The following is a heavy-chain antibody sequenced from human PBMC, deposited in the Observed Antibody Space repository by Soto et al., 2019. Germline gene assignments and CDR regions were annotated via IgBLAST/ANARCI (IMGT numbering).Heavy chain of an antibody. V-gene: IGHV2-5*02. D-gene: IGHD3-10*01. CDR1: GFSLSTSGVG. J-gene: IGHJ3*02. Sequence: SGPTLVNPTQTLTLTCTFSGFSLSTSGVGVGWIRQPPGKALEWLALIYWDDDKRYSPSLKSRLTITKDTSKNQVVLTMTNMDPVDTATYYCAHTLYGSGSYYSGVDAFDRWGQGTMVTVSS. CDR3: AHTLYGSGSYYSGVDAFDR. CDR2: IYWDDDK.